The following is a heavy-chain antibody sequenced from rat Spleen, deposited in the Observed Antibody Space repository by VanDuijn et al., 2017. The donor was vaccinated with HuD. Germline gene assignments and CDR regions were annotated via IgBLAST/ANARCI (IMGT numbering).Heavy chain of an antibody. CDR1: GFSLTNYS. D-gene: IGHD5-1*01. CDR2: MWRSGST. V-gene: IGHV2-45*01. CDR3: ARAPGNGCVMDA. Sequence: QVQLMESGPGLVQPSETLSLTCTVSGFSLTNYSVHWVRQSPGKGLEWVGVMWRSGSTEYNSALKSRLSISRDTSKNHIFLKMNSLQSEDTTTYYCARAPGNGCVMDAWGQGASVTVSS. J-gene: IGHJ4*01.